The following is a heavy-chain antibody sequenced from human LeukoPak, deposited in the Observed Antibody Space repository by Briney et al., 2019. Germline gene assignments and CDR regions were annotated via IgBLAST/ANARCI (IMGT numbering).Heavy chain of an antibody. J-gene: IGHJ6*02. CDR3: AKSVSSSGGDYYHGMDV. D-gene: IGHD3-10*01. CDR1: GFTFRNYA. Sequence: PGGSLRLSCAASGFTFRNYAMNWVRQAPGKGLEWVSVISGSGSGTYYIDSVKGRFTISRDNFKNTLYLQMNSLRAEDTAVYYCAKSVSSSGGDYYHGMDVWGQGTTVTVSS. V-gene: IGHV3-23*01. CDR2: ISGSGSGT.